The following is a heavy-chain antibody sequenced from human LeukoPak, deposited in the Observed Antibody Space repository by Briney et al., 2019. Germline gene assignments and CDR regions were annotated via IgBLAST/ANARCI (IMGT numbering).Heavy chain of an antibody. Sequence: SETLSLTCTVSGGSISSYYWSWIRQPPGKGLEWIGYIYYSGSTNYNPSLKSRVTISVDTSKNQFSLKLSSVTAADTAVYYCARGEDYSNYYFDYWGQGTLVTVSS. CDR3: ARGEDYSNYYFDY. J-gene: IGHJ4*02. V-gene: IGHV4-59*01. CDR2: IYYSGST. D-gene: IGHD4-11*01. CDR1: GGSISSYY.